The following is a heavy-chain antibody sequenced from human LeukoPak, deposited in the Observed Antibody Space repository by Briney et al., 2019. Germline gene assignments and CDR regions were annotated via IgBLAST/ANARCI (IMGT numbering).Heavy chain of an antibody. J-gene: IGHJ4*02. Sequence: ASVKVSCKASGYTFSSYDINWVRQATGQGLEWMGWMNPNSDNTGYAQKFQGRVTMTRNTSINTAYMELSSLRSKDTAVYYCARVVRDRTVTTRAWAYYFDYWGQGTLVTVSS. V-gene: IGHV1-8*01. CDR1: GYTFSSYD. D-gene: IGHD4-17*01. CDR2: MNPNSDNT. CDR3: ARVVRDRTVTTRAWAYYFDY.